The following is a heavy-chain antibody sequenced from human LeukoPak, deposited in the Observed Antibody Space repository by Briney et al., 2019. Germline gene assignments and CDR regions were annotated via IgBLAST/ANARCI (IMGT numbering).Heavy chain of an antibody. J-gene: IGHJ5*02. CDR1: GGSFSGYY. V-gene: IGHV4-34*01. Sequence: SETLSLTCAVYGGSFSGYYWNWIRQPPGKGLEWIGEINHSGSTNFNPSLKSRVTISLDTSKNHFSLKLSSVTAADTAVYYCVSEHRPGIAVAGTRGRWFDPWGQGTLVTVSS. D-gene: IGHD6-19*01. CDR3: VSEHRPGIAVAGTRGRWFDP. CDR2: INHSGST.